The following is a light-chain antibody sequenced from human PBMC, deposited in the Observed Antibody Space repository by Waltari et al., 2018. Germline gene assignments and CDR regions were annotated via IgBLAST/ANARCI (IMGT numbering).Light chain of an antibody. V-gene: IGKV1-NL1*01. Sequence: DIQMTQSPSSLSASVGDRVTITCRASQDIRFSLVWYQQKPGKAPKLLLFAASRLESGVPSRFSGSGSGTEYTLNISSLQPEDFATYYCQQYYNTPPWTFGQGTKVEIK. CDR2: AAS. CDR1: QDIRFS. J-gene: IGKJ1*01. CDR3: QQYYNTPPWT.